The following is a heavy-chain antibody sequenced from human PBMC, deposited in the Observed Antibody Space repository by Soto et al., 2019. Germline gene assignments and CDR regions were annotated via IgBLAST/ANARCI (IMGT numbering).Heavy chain of an antibody. CDR1: CASVSTGRYY. CDR3: ARDLYRGDYTSRNYYYGMDV. J-gene: IGHJ6*02. V-gene: IGHV4-31*03. Sequence: PSETLSLTSTISCASVSTGRYYWSWIHQHPGKGQEWIGYIYYSGSTYYTPSLKSRVTISLDTSKNQFSLKLSSVTAADTAVYYCARDLYRGDYTSRNYYYGMDVWGQGTTVTVSS. D-gene: IGHD4-17*01. CDR2: IYYSGST.